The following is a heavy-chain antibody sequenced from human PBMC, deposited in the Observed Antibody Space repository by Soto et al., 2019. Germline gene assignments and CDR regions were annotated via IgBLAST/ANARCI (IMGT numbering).Heavy chain of an antibody. CDR3: ARSRTGTTYGGMDV. Sequence: GGSLRLSCAASGFTVSSNYMTWVRQAPGKGLEWVSVTHSGGHTHYADSVRARFTTSRDNSKNTLYLQMNSLRAEDTAVYYCARSRTGTTYGGMDVWGQGTTVTVSS. V-gene: IGHV3-66*01. CDR1: GFTVSSNY. D-gene: IGHD1-7*01. J-gene: IGHJ6*02. CDR2: THSGGHT.